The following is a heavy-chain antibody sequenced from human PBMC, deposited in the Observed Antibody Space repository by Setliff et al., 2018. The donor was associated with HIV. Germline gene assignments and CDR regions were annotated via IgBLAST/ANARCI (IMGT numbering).Heavy chain of an antibody. CDR1: GFTFTSYA. CDR2: ISGSGGGT. V-gene: IGHV3-23*01. D-gene: IGHD2-21*01. Sequence: GGSLRLSCAASGFTFTSYAMNWVRQAPGKGLEWVSGISGSGGGTYYADSVKGRFTISRDNSQNALYLQMDSLRAEDTAVYHCVKLREGHVYSQYDSWGHGTLVTVSS. CDR3: VKLREGHVYSQYDS. J-gene: IGHJ5*01.